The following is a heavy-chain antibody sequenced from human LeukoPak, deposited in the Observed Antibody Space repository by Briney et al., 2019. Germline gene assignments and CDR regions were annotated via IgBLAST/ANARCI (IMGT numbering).Heavy chain of an antibody. Sequence: GGSLRLSCAVSGFTFIDYSMSWIRQAPGKGLEWVSYISPTSDYTSYADSVKGRFTIFRDTAKNSLFLQMNSLRVEDTAVYYCARCQYNSSPDFWGQGTLVTVSS. V-gene: IGHV3-11*03. D-gene: IGHD6-13*01. CDR3: ARCQYNSSPDF. CDR1: GFTFIDYS. CDR2: ISPTSDYT. J-gene: IGHJ4*02.